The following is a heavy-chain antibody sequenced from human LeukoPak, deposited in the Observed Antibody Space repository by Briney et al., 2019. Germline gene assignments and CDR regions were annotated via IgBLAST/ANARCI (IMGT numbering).Heavy chain of an antibody. CDR2: ISYDGRNE. J-gene: IGHJ3*01. CDR3: ARAGIVDAFDV. D-gene: IGHD2-15*01. V-gene: IGHV3-30*03. CDR1: GFTFSIYG. Sequence: GGSLRLSCAASGFTFSIYGMHWVRQAPGKGLEWVAVISYDGRNEYYADSVQGRFTISRDNSKNTLYLQMNSLRAEDTAVYYCARAGIVDAFDVWGQGTMVTVSS.